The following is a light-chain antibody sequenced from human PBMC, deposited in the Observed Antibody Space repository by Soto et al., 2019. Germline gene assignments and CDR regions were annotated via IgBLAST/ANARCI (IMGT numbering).Light chain of an antibody. CDR2: AAS. CDR1: QGISSY. Sequence: DIQMTQSPSSLSASVGDRVTITCRASQGISSYLAWYQQKPGKVPKVLIYAASTLHSGVPSRFSGSGSGPEFTLTISNVQPEDVATYYCQKYYSAPETFGQGTKVEIK. CDR3: QKYYSAPET. V-gene: IGKV1-27*01. J-gene: IGKJ1*01.